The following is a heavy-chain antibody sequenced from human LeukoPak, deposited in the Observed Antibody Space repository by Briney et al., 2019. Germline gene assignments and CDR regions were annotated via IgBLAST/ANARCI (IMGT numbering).Heavy chain of an antibody. CDR1: GFTFSSYA. D-gene: IGHD3-3*01. V-gene: IGHV3-23*01. CDR2: ISGSGGST. J-gene: IGHJ6*03. CDR3: ARVKVHFWSGYHYYMDV. Sequence: GGSLRLSCAASGFTFSSYAMSWVRQAPGKGLEWVSAISGSGGSTYYADSVKGRFTISRDNSKNTLYLQMNSLRAEDTAVYYCARVKVHFWSGYHYYMDVWGKGTTVTVSS.